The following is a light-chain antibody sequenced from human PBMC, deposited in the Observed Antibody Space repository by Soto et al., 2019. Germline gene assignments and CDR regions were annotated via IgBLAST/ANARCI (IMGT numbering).Light chain of an antibody. CDR3: QQYNTYSRT. J-gene: IGKJ1*01. CDR1: QSISTW. Sequence: DIPMTQSPSTLSASVGDRVTITCRANQSISTWLAWYQQKPGEAPKLLIYEGSPLERGVPSRFSGSGSGTEFTLPISSLQPDDFATFYCQQYNTYSRTFGQGTKVEVK. V-gene: IGKV1-5*03. CDR2: EGS.